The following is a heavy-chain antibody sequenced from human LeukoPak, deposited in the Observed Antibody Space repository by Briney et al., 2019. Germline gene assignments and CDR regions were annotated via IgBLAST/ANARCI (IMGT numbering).Heavy chain of an antibody. CDR2: INHSGST. V-gene: IGHV4-34*01. CDR3: ARGRGSSSPLHY. J-gene: IGHJ4*02. D-gene: IGHD6-6*01. CDR1: GGSFSGYY. Sequence: KASETLSLTCAVYGGSFSGYYWSWIRQPPGKGLEWIGEINHSGSTNYNPSLKSRVTISVDTSKNQFSLKLSSVTAADTAVYCCARGRGSSSPLHYWGQGTLVTVSS.